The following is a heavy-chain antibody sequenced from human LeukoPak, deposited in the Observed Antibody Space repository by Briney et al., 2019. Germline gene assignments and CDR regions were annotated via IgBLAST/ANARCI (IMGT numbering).Heavy chain of an antibody. J-gene: IGHJ4*02. Sequence: PGGSLRLSCAASGFTFSSYGMHWVRQAPGKGLEWVAFIRYDGSNKYYADSVKGRFTISRDNSKNTLYLQMNSLRAEDTAVYYCAKDSKYYDILTGYSYFDYWGQGTLVTVSS. CDR2: IRYDGSNK. D-gene: IGHD3-9*01. CDR3: AKDSKYYDILTGYSYFDY. CDR1: GFTFSSYG. V-gene: IGHV3-30*02.